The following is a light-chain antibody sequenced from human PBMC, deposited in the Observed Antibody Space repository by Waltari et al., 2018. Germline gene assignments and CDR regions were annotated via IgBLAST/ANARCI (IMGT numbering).Light chain of an antibody. Sequence: DIVVTQSQDSLSVSLGERATINRTSSPSVLSRSSNKNFLAWYQRKPGQPPKLLIYWSSTRESGVPDRFSGSGSGTDFTLTISSLQAEDVAVYYCQQYYSTIFTFGPGTKVDIK. J-gene: IGKJ3*01. CDR1: PSVLSRSSNKNF. V-gene: IGKV4-1*01. CDR3: QQYYSTIFT. CDR2: WSS.